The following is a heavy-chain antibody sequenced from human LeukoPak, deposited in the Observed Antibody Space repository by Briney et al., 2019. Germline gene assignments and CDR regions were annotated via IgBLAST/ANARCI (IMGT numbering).Heavy chain of an antibody. D-gene: IGHD3-16*01. V-gene: IGHV4-4*07. CDR1: GGSISSYY. CDR3: ARSGGSGFQLDH. J-gene: IGHJ4*02. Sequence: SDTLSLTCTASGGSISSYYWSWIRQPAGKGLEYIGRTYTTGSANYNPSLKSRVSLSLDTSKNQFSLKLNSVTAADTAVYYCARSGGSGFQLDHWGQGTLVTVSS. CDR2: TYTTGSA.